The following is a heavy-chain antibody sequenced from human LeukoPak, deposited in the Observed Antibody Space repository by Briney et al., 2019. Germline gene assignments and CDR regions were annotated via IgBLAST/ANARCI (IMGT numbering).Heavy chain of an antibody. CDR2: ISYDGSNK. D-gene: IGHD6-13*01. J-gene: IGHJ4*02. CDR3: AKDMGAAAGTPLDY. Sequence: GGSLRLSCAASGFTFSSYGMHWVRQAPGKGLERVAVISYDGSNKYYADSVKGRFTMSRDNSKHTLYLQMNSLRAEDTAVYYCAKDMGAAAGTPLDYWGQGTLVTVSS. CDR1: GFTFSSYG. V-gene: IGHV3-30*18.